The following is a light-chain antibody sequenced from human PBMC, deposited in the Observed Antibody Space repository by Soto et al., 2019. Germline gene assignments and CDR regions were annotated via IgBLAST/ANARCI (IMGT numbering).Light chain of an antibody. CDR3: QHYNSFWT. V-gene: IGKV1-5*01. CDR1: QSISTW. J-gene: IGKJ1*01. CDR2: DAS. Sequence: DIQMTQSPSTLSASVGDRVTITCRASQSISTWLAWYQQKPGKAPELLIYDASSLEGGVPSRFSGSASGTEFTLTISSLQPDDFATYYCQHYNSFWTFGQGTKVEIK.